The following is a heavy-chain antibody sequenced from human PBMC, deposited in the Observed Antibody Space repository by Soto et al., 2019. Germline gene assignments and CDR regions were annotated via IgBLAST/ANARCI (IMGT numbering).Heavy chain of an antibody. CDR3: ARQEAVRGVIYFDY. CDR1: GGSISSSSYY. CDR2: IYYSGST. J-gene: IGHJ4*02. V-gene: IGHV4-39*01. D-gene: IGHD3-10*01. Sequence: QLQLQESGPGLVKPSETLSLTCTVSGGSISSSSYYWGWIRQPPGKGLEWIGSIYYSGSTYYNRSLKSRVTISVDTSKNQFSLKLSSVTAADTAVYYCARQEAVRGVIYFDYWGQGTLVTVSS.